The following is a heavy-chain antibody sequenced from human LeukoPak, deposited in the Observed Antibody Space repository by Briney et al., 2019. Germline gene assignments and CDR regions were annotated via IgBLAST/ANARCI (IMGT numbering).Heavy chain of an antibody. V-gene: IGHV4-59*01. CDR1: GGSISSYY. Sequence: PSETLSLTCTVSGGSISSYYWSWIRQPPGKGLEWIGYIYYSGSTNYNPSLKSRVTISVDTSKNQFSLKLSSVTAADTAVYYCARFWSGGTTWFDPWGQGTLVTVSS. CDR3: ARFWSGGTTWFDP. D-gene: IGHD3-3*01. J-gene: IGHJ5*02. CDR2: IYYSGST.